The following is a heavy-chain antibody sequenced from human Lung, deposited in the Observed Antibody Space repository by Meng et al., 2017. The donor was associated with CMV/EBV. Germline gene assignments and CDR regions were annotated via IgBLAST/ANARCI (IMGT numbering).Heavy chain of an antibody. Sequence: SSXXVSXKASGGTSRSDVISWVRQAPGQGLEWMGGIIPILGRANYGQKFQARVTITADKSTSTDHMDLSNLRSEDTAVYYCARSRVLSSSPSRPPTYGMEVWXQGTTVTVSS. J-gene: IGHJ6*02. CDR2: IIPILGRA. V-gene: IGHV1-69*10. D-gene: IGHD2-2*01. CDR3: ARSRVLSSSPSRPPTYGMEV. CDR1: GGTSRSDV.